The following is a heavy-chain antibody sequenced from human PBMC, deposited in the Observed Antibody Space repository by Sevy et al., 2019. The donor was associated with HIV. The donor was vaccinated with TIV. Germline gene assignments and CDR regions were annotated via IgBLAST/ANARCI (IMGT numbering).Heavy chain of an antibody. V-gene: IGHV1-2*06. CDR3: ARDRDYDFWSGYYYYGIDV. D-gene: IGHD3-3*01. Sequence: ASVKVYCKASGYTFTGYYMHWVRQAPGQGLEWMGRINPNSGGTNYAQKFQGRVTMTRDTSISTAYMELSRLRSDDTAVYYCARDRDYDFWSGYYYYGIDVGGQGTTVTVSS. CDR1: GYTFTGYY. J-gene: IGHJ6*02. CDR2: INPNSGGT.